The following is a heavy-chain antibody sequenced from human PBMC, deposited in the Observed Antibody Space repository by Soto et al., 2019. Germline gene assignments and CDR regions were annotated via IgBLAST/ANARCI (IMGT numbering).Heavy chain of an antibody. Sequence: QLQLQESGSGLVKPSQTLSLTCAVSGGSISSGGYSWSWIRQPPGKGLEWIGYIYHSGSTYYNPALKSRVTIAVDRSKNQFSLKLSSVTAADTAVYYCARGGGRWFGEYFFDYWGQGTLVTVSS. CDR2: IYHSGST. CDR3: ARGGGRWFGEYFFDY. CDR1: GGSISSGGYS. V-gene: IGHV4-30-2*01. D-gene: IGHD3-10*01. J-gene: IGHJ4*02.